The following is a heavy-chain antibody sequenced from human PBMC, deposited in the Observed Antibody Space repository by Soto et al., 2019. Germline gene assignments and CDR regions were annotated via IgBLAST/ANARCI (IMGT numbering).Heavy chain of an antibody. CDR1: GYSFTSYW. V-gene: IGHV5-51*01. D-gene: IGHD6-13*01. J-gene: IGHJ4*02. CDR2: IYPGDSDT. CDR3: ARSALAAAGRAPHYFDY. Sequence: PGESLKISCKGSGYSFTSYWIGWVRQMPGKGLEWMGIIYPGDSDTRYSPSFQGQVTSSADKSISTAYLQWSSLKASDTAMYYCARSALAAAGRAPHYFDYWGQGTLVTVSS.